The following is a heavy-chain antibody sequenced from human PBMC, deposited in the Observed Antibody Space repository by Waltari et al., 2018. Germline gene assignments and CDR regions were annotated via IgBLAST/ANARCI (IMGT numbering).Heavy chain of an antibody. J-gene: IGHJ4*02. CDR3: ATEVITTNYYGSGIDY. D-gene: IGHD3-10*01. V-gene: IGHV1-69-2*01. CDR2: VDPEDGET. Sequence: SCKASGYTFTDYYMYWVQQAPGKGLEWMGRVDPEDGETIYAEKFQGRVTITADTSTDTAYMGLSSLRSEDTAVYYCATEVITTNYYGSGIDYWGQGTLVTVSS. CDR1: GYTFTDYY.